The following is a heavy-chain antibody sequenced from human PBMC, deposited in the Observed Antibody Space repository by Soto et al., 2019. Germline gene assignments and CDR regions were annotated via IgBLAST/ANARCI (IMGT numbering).Heavy chain of an antibody. D-gene: IGHD3-16*01. CDR3: ARDAPKELGGFFDY. Sequence: ASVKVSCKASGGTFSSYAISWVRQAPGQGLEWMGGIIPIFGTANYAQKFQGRVTITADESTSTAYMELSSLRSEDTAVYYCARDAPKELGGFFDYWGQGTLVTVSS. V-gene: IGHV1-69*13. CDR1: GGTFSSYA. J-gene: IGHJ4*02. CDR2: IIPIFGTA.